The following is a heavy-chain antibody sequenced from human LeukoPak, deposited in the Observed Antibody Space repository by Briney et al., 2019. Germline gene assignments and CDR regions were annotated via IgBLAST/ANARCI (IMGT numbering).Heavy chain of an antibody. J-gene: IGHJ4*02. D-gene: IGHD5-12*01. V-gene: IGHV3-23*01. CDR2: TSGSGGGT. CDR1: GFIYSSYA. Sequence: GGSLRLSCAASGFIYSSYAMSWVRRAPGKGLEWVSSTSGSGGGTYYADSVKGRFTISRDNSKNTLYLQMNSLRAEDTAVYYCAKGGHSGYDFGYWGQGTLVIVSS. CDR3: AKGGHSGYDFGY.